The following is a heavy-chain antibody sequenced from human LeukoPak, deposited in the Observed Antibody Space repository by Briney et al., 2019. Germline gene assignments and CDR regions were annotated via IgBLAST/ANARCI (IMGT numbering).Heavy chain of an antibody. CDR1: GYTFTDYH. J-gene: IGHJ5*02. V-gene: IGHV1-69*04. D-gene: IGHD2-2*01. CDR3: ARESAVPAAMYHWFDP. CDR2: IIPILGIA. Sequence: GASVKVSCKASGYTFTDYHVHWVRQAPGQGLEWMGRIIPILGIANYAQKFQGRVTITADKSTSTAYMELSSLRSEDTAVYYCARESAVPAAMYHWFDPWGQGTLVTVSS.